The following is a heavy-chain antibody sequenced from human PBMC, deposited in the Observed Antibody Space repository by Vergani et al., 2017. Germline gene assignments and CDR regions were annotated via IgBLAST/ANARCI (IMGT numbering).Heavy chain of an antibody. J-gene: IGHJ3*02. CDR1: GFTFSSYS. CDR2: ISSSSSYI. Sequence: EVQLVESGGGLVKPGGSLRLSCAASGFTFSSYSMNWVRQAPGKGLEWVSSISSSSSYIYYADSVKGRFTISRDNAKNSLYLQRNSLRAEDTAVYYCARDGRLLWFGNDAFDIWGQGTMVTVSS. V-gene: IGHV3-21*01. D-gene: IGHD3-10*01. CDR3: ARDGRLLWFGNDAFDI.